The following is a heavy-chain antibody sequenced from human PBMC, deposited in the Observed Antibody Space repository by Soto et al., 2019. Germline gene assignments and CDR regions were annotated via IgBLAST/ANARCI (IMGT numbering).Heavy chain of an antibody. CDR1: XXXFSSYA. CDR3: ARGFIGTMIVGATKLPLDN. V-gene: IGHV1-69*01. Sequence: CKASXXXFSSYAIGXXXQAPGQGLEWXGXIIPIFGTANYAQKFQGRVTITADESTSTXXXXXXSLRTEDTAVYYCARGFIGTMIVGATKLPLDNWGQGTLVTVSS. J-gene: IGHJ4*02. D-gene: IGHD3-22*01. CDR2: IIPIFGTA.